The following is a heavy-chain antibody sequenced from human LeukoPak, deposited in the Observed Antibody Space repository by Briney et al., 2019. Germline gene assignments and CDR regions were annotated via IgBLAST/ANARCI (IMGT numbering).Heavy chain of an antibody. V-gene: IGHV3-7*01. Sequence: PGGSLRLSCAASGFTFSSYWMSWVRQAPGKGLEWVANIKQDGSEKYYVDSVKGRFTISRDNAKNSLYLQMNSLRAEDTAVYYCARGKYSSGWYFRFDYWGQGTLVTVSS. CDR1: GFTFSSYW. D-gene: IGHD6-19*01. J-gene: IGHJ4*02. CDR3: ARGKYSSGWYFRFDY. CDR2: IKQDGSEK.